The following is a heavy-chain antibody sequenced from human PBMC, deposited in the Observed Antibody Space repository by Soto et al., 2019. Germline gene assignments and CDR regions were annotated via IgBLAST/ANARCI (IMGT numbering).Heavy chain of an antibody. CDR2: ISGSGGST. CDR1: GFPFTSYA. V-gene: IGHV3-23*01. D-gene: IGHD3-3*02. Sequence: PGGSLRLSCAASGFPFTSYAMSWVRQAPGKGLEWVSLISGSGGSTKYADSVKGRFTISRDNSKNTLYLQMNSLRTEDTAVYYCARISTTRTYYFDYWGQGTVVTVSS. J-gene: IGHJ4*02. CDR3: ARISTTRTYYFDY.